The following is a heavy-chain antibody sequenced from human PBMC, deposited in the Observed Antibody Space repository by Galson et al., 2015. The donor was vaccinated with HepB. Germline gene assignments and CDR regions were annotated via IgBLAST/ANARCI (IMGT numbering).Heavy chain of an antibody. Sequence: TFSGSAMHWVRQASGKGLEWVGRIRSKANSYATTYAASLKGRFTISRDDSKNTAYLQMNSLKTEDTAVYYCTRSGADYYDSSGYQTNWGQGTLVTVSS. D-gene: IGHD3-22*01. V-gene: IGHV3-73*01. CDR3: TRSGADYYDSSGYQTN. J-gene: IGHJ4*02. CDR1: TFSGSA. CDR2: IRSKANSYAT.